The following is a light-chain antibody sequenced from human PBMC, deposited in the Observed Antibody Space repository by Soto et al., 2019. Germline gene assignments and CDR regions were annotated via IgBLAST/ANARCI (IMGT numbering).Light chain of an antibody. V-gene: IGKV3-11*01. CDR1: QNISIY. CDR3: QQRNNWPPEIT. CDR2: DAS. Sequence: EIVLTQSPATLSLSPGERATLSCRASQNISIYLAWYQQKPGQAPRLLIYDASNRATGIPARFSGSGSGTDFTLTISSLEPEDFAVYYCQQRNNWPPEITFGQATRLDI. J-gene: IGKJ5*01.